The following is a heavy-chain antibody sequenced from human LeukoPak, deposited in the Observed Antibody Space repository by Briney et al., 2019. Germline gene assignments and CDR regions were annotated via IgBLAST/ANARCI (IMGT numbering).Heavy chain of an antibody. D-gene: IGHD5-18*01. CDR1: GFTFSSYV. V-gene: IGHV3-23*01. CDR2: ISGSGGST. Sequence: TGGSLRLSCAASGFTFSSYVMNWVRQAPGKGLEWVSTISGSGGSTYYADSVKGRFTISRDNSQNTLYLQMSSLRVEDTAVYYCARETSSYAYFNYWGQGTLVTVSS. J-gene: IGHJ4*02. CDR3: ARETSSYAYFNY.